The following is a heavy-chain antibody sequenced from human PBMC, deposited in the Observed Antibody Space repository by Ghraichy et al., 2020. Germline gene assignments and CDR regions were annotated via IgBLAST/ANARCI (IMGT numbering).Heavy chain of an antibody. CDR3: ARGKITMVRERRGNWFDP. CDR1: GYTFTSYA. V-gene: IGHV7-4-1*01. CDR2: INTNTGNP. D-gene: IGHD3-10*01. Sequence: ASVKVSCKASGYTFTSYAMNWVRQAPGQGLEWMGWINTNTGNPTYAQGFTGRFVFSLDTSVSTAYLQICSLKAEDTAVYYCARGKITMVRERRGNWFDPWGQGTLVTVSS. J-gene: IGHJ5*02.